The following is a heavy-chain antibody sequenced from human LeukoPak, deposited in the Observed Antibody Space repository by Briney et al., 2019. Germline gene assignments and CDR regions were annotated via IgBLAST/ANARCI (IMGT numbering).Heavy chain of an antibody. CDR2: ISAYNGNT. J-gene: IGHJ4*02. V-gene: IGHV1-18*01. CDR1: GYTFTSYG. CDR3: AKSTTYYYDSSSNY. Sequence: ASVKVSCKASGYTFTSYGISWVRQAPGQGLEWMGWISAYNGNTNYAQKLQGRVTMTTDTSTSTAYMELRSLRSDDTAVYYCAKSTTYYYDSSSNYWGQGTLVTVSS. D-gene: IGHD3-22*01.